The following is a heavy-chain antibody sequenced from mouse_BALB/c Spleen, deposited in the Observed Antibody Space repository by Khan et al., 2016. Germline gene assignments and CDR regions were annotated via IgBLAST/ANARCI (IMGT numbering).Heavy chain of an antibody. J-gene: IGHJ4*01. V-gene: IGHV3-8*02. CDR3: ARWEYGNHYYDAMDY. CDR1: GDSITSGY. CDR2: ISYSGST. D-gene: IGHD2-10*02. Sequence: EVQLQESGPSLVKPSQTLSLTCSVTGDSITSGYWNWIRKFPGNKLEYMGYISYSGSTYYNPSLKSRISITRDTSKNQYYLQLTSVTTEDTATYYCARWEYGNHYYDAMDYWGQGNSVTGSS.